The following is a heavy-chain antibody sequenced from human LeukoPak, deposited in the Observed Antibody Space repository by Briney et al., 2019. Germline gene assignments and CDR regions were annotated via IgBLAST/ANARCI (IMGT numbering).Heavy chain of an antibody. CDR2: IYYSGST. D-gene: IGHD3-10*01. CDR1: GGSISSGGYY. V-gene: IGHV4-31*03. J-gene: IGHJ5*02. CDR3: AGGKYYYGSGVENWFDP. Sequence: SETLSLTCTVSGGSISSGGYYWSWIRQHPGKGLEWIGYIYYSGSTYYNPSLKSRVTISVDTSKNQFSLKLSSVTAADTAVYYCAGGKYYYGSGVENWFDPWGQGTLVTVSS.